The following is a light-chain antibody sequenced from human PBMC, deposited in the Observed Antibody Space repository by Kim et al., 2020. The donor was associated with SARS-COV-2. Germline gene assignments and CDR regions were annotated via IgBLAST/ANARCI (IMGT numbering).Light chain of an antibody. Sequence: SYELTQPPSVSVSPGQTATITCSGHKLGDKYTCXYRQKPGQSPVLVIYEDRKRPSGIPERFSGSNSGNTATLTISGTQAMDEADYYCQACDSSTGVFGGG. J-gene: IGLJ3*02. CDR1: KLGDKY. CDR3: QACDSSTGV. CDR2: EDR. V-gene: IGLV3-1*01.